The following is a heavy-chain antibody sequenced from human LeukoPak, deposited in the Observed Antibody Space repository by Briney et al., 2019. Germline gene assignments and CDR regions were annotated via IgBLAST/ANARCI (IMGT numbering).Heavy chain of an antibody. J-gene: IGHJ4*02. Sequence: GGSLRLSCAASGFTFSNYNMNWVRQAPGKGLEWVSHITSSSTIYYADSVKGRFTISRDNAKNSLYLQMNSLRDEDTAVYYCARGLGVNNYYDSSGYYYFDYWGQGTLVTVSS. V-gene: IGHV3-48*02. CDR3: ARGLGVNNYYDSSGYYYFDY. D-gene: IGHD3-22*01. CDR1: GFTFSNYN. CDR2: ITSSSTI.